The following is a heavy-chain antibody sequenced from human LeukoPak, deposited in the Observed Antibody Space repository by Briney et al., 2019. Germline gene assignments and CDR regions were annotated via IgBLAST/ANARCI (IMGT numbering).Heavy chain of an antibody. CDR2: ISWNSGSI. Sequence: GGSLRLSCAASGYTFDDDSMHWVRQAPAKGLEWVSGISWNSGSIGYADSVKGRFTISRDNAKNSLYLQMNSLRAEDTSLYYCARLGRIGGFDRWGQGSLV. D-gene: IGHD3/OR15-3a*01. CDR3: ARLGRIGGFDR. J-gene: IGHJ5*02. CDR1: GYTFDDDS. V-gene: IGHV3-9*01.